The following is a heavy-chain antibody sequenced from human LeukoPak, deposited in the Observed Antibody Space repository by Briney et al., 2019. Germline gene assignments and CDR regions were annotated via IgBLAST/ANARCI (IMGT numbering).Heavy chain of an antibody. J-gene: IGHJ5*02. CDR2: ISGSGGST. CDR3: ATFHQRTGYVWGSSRFDP. Sequence: GGSLRLSCAASGFTFSSYAMSWVRQAPGKGLEWVSAISGSGGSTYYADSVKGRFTISRDNSKNTLYLQMNSLRAEDTAVYYCATFHQRTGYVWGSSRFDPSGQGTLVTVSS. CDR1: GFTFSSYA. V-gene: IGHV3-23*01. D-gene: IGHD3-16*01.